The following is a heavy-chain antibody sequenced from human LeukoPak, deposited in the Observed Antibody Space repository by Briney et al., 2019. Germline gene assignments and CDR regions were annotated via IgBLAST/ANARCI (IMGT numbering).Heavy chain of an antibody. CDR3: AKDRAWNYYDSSGPFDY. CDR1: GFTFSSYG. CDR2: IRYDGSNK. V-gene: IGHV3-30*02. D-gene: IGHD3-22*01. Sequence: GGSLRLSCAASGFTFSSYGMHWVSQAPGKGLERVAFIRYDGSNKYYADSVKGRFTISRDNSKNTLYLQMNSLRAEDTAVYYCAKDRAWNYYDSSGPFDYWGQGTLVTVSS. J-gene: IGHJ4*02.